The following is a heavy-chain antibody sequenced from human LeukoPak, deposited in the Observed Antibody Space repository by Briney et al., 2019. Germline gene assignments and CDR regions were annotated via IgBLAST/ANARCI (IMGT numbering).Heavy chain of an antibody. CDR1: GFTFSHFW. D-gene: IGHD2-2*01. CDR3: ARDEVVVVPAALIDY. V-gene: IGHV3-30-3*01. J-gene: IGHJ4*02. Sequence: GGSLRLSCAASGFTFSHFWMSWVRQAPGKGLEWVAVISYDGSNKYYADSVKGRFTISRDNSKNTLYLQMNSLRAEDTAVYYCARDEVVVVPAALIDYWGQGTLVTVSS. CDR2: ISYDGSNK.